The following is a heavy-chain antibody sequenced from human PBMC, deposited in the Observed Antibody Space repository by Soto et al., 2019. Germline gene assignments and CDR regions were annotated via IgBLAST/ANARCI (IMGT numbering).Heavy chain of an antibody. CDR3: ARSGSIVVVPAARTNWFDP. D-gene: IGHD2-2*01. CDR2: INPSGGST. CDR1: GYTFTSYY. J-gene: IGHJ5*02. V-gene: IGHV1-46*01. Sequence: ASMKVSCKASGYTFTSYYMHWVRQAPGQGLEWMGIINPSGGSTSYAQKFQGRVTITADESTSTAYMELSSLRSEDTAVYYCARSGSIVVVPAARTNWFDPWGQGTVVTVSS.